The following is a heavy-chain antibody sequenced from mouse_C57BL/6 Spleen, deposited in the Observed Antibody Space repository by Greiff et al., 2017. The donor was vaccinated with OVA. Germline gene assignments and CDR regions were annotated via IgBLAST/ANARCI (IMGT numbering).Heavy chain of an antibody. CDR1: GYTFTSYW. CDR2: IDPSDSYN. CDR3: ARKTYSNYDFGY. D-gene: IGHD2-5*01. V-gene: IGHV1-59*01. J-gene: IGHJ2*01. Sequence: VQLQQPGAELVRPGTSVKLSCKASGYTFTSYWMHWVKQRPGQGLEWIGVIDPSDSYNNYNQKVKGKGTLTVDTSSSTAYMQLSSLTSEDSAVYYSARKTYSNYDFGYWGQGTTLTVSS.